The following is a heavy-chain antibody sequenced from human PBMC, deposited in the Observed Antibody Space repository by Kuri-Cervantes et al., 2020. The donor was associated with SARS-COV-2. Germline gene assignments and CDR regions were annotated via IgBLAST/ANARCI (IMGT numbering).Heavy chain of an antibody. CDR3: AKEGGVTSFDY. Sequence: GGSLRLSCAASGFTFSSYSMNWVRQAPGKGLEWVSYISSSSSTIYYADSVKGRFTISRDNAKNSLYLQMNSLRAEDTALYYCAKEGGVTSFDYWGQGTLVTVSS. CDR2: ISSSSSTI. V-gene: IGHV3-48*01. D-gene: IGHD2-21*02. J-gene: IGHJ4*02. CDR1: GFTFSSYS.